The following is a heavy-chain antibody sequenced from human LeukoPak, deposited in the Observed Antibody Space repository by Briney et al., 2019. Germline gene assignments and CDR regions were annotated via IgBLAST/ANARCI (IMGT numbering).Heavy chain of an antibody. CDR2: ISYDGSNK. V-gene: IGHV3-30*04. CDR3: AKGGITMVRGLLYYFDY. J-gene: IGHJ4*02. CDR1: GFTFSSYA. D-gene: IGHD3-10*01. Sequence: GGSLRLSCAASGFTFSSYAMHWVRQASGKGLEWVAVISYDGSNKYYADSVKGRFTISRDNSKNTLYLQMNSLRAEDTAVYYCAKGGITMVRGLLYYFDYWGQGTLVTVSS.